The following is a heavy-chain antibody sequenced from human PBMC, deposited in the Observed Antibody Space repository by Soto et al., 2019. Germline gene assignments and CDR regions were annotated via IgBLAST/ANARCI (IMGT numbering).Heavy chain of an antibody. CDR3: ARVYGWYDSSGYPVD. CDR2: IIPIFGTA. CDR1: GGTFSSYA. V-gene: IGHV1-69*13. Sequence: GASVKVSCKASGGTFSSYAISWVRQAPGQRLEWVGGIIPIFGTANYAQKFQGRVTITADESTSTAYMELSSLRSEDTAVYYCARVYGWYDSSGYPVDWGQGTLVTVSS. D-gene: IGHD3-22*01. J-gene: IGHJ4*02.